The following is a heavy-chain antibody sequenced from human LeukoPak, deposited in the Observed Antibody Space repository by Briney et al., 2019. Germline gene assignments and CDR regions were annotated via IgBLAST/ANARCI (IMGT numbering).Heavy chain of an antibody. D-gene: IGHD2-15*01. V-gene: IGHV3-23*01. CDR1: GFTFDDYA. CDR2: ISGSGGST. Sequence: GSLRLSCAASGFTFDDYAMSWVRQAPGKGLEWVSAISGSGGSTYYADSVKGRFTISRDNSKNTLYLQMNSLRAEDTAVYYCARHLVVAATGAFDIWGQGTMVTVSS. CDR3: ARHLVVAATGAFDI. J-gene: IGHJ3*02.